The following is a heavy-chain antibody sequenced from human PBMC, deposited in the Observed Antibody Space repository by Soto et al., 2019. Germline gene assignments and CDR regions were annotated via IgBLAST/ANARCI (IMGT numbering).Heavy chain of an antibody. J-gene: IGHJ4*02. V-gene: IGHV4-39*01. CDR2: IYYSGST. CDR3: ARHFDYFDY. CDR1: GGSISSSSYY. D-gene: IGHD3-9*01. Sequence: QLQLQESGPGLVKPSETLSLTCTVSGGSISSSSYYWGWIRQPPGKGMEWIGSIYYSGSTYYNPSLKSRVTISGDTSKNQFSLKLSSVTAADTAVYYCARHFDYFDYWGQGTLVTVSS.